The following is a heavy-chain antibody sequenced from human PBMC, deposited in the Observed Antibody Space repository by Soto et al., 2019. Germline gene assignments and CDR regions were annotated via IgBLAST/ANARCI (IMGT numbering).Heavy chain of an antibody. V-gene: IGHV3-53*04. CDR2: LYSGGSS. D-gene: IGHD6-19*01. CDR1: GFTVSRNY. CDR3: ARDPRWLRFGFDL. Sequence: EVQLVESGGGLVQPGGSLRLSCAASGFTVSRNYMNWVRQAPGKGLEWVSVLYSGGSSYYADSVKGRFTIYRDNSKNMVYLQMNSLRTEDTAVYYCARDPRWLRFGFDLWGQGTQVTVSS. J-gene: IGHJ3*01.